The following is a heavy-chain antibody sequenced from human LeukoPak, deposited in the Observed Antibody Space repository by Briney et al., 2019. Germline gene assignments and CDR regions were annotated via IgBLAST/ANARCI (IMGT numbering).Heavy chain of an antibody. D-gene: IGHD6-13*01. J-gene: IGHJ1*01. V-gene: IGHV3-23*01. CDR1: GFTFSYYA. CDR2: ISDSGGDT. Sequence: GGSLRLSCAASGFTFSYYAMSWVRQSPGRGLEWVSVISDSGGDTSYADFGRGRFTISRDNAKNSLDLQMNSLKVEDTAVYYCATPAAGPGAEYSLYWGQGTLVIVSS. CDR3: ATPAAGPGAEYSLY.